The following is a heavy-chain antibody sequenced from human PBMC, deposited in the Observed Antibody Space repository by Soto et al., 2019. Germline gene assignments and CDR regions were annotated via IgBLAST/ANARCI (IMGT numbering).Heavy chain of an antibody. CDR3: ARRYGSAIDY. CDR1: GGSISSSNW. V-gene: IGHV4-4*02. Sequence: LSLTCAASGGSISSSNWWSWVRQPPGKGLEWIGYIYYSGSTNCNPSLKSRVTISVDTSKNQFSLKLSSVTAADTAVYYCARRYGSAIDYWGQGTLVTVSS. CDR2: IYYSGST. D-gene: IGHD1-26*01. J-gene: IGHJ4*02.